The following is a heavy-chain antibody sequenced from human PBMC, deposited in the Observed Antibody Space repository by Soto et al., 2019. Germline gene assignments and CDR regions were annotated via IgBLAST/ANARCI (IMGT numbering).Heavy chain of an antibody. CDR2: IHSSGTT. CDR1: SGSINSFY. Sequence: ASETLSLTCTVSSGSINSFYWSWIRQPAGKGLEWIGRIHSSGTTNYNPSLKSRVTMSVDTSRNQFSLKLTSVTAADTAVYYCARDRIIGTSYSDYWGQGVLVTSPQ. CDR3: ARDRIIGTSYSDY. J-gene: IGHJ4*02. D-gene: IGHD1-7*01. V-gene: IGHV4-4*07.